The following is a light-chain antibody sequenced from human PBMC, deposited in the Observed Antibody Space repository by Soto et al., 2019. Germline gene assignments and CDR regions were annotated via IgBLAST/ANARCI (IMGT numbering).Light chain of an antibody. J-gene: IGKJ1*01. CDR2: KAS. CDR3: HQYNAICT. V-gene: IGKV1-5*03. CDR1: QSISSW. Sequence: DIQMTQSPSTLSASVGDRVTITCRASQSISSWLAWYQQKPGKAPKLLIYKASTLQSGVPSRFSGSGSGTEFTLAISSLQPDDSATYYCHQYNAICTSVQGTKV.